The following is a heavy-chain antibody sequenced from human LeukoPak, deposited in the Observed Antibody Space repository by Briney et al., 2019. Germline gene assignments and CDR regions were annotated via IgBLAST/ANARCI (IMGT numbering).Heavy chain of an antibody. Sequence: SETLSLTCAVYGGSFSGYYWSWIRQPPGKGLEWIGEINHSGSTNYNPALKSRVTISVDTSKNQFSLKLSSVTAADTAVYYCARMMRAAGTIDYWGQGTLVTVSS. V-gene: IGHV4-34*01. CDR1: GGSFSGYY. J-gene: IGHJ4*02. CDR2: INHSGST. CDR3: ARMMRAAGTIDY. D-gene: IGHD6-13*01.